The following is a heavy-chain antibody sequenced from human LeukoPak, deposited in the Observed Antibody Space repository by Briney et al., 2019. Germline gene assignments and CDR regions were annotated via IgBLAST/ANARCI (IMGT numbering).Heavy chain of an antibody. CDR3: ARSAGYSYNYGENSFDI. Sequence: ASVKVSCKASGYTFTNYGISWVRQAPGQGLEWMGWISAYNGHTNSAQRLQGRVSLTTDTSTNTAYMELRSLRSDDSAVYYCARSAGYSYNYGENSFDIWGQGTMSPSLQ. D-gene: IGHD5-18*01. CDR1: GYTFTNYG. V-gene: IGHV1-18*01. CDR2: ISAYNGHT. J-gene: IGHJ3*02.